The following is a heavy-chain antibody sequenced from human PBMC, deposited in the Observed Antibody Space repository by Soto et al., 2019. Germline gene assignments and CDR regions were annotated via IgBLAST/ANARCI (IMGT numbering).Heavy chain of an antibody. D-gene: IGHD3-16*02. CDR1: GFTFSSYA. CDR2: ISGSGAST. Sequence: GGSLRLSCAASGFTFSSYAMYWVRQAPGKGLEWVSEISGSGASTYYADSVKGRFTISRDNSKNTLYLQMNNLRAEDTAIYYCATKGDYIWGSYRSDWGQGTLVTVSS. J-gene: IGHJ4*02. V-gene: IGHV3-23*01. CDR3: ATKGDYIWGSYRSD.